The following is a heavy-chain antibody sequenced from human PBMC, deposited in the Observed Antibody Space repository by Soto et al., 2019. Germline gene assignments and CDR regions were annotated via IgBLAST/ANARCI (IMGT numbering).Heavy chain of an antibody. CDR2: ISGSGGST. V-gene: IGHV3-23*01. J-gene: IGHJ6*03. CDR3: ARGSGLGGYYYYYYMDV. Sequence: PGGSLRLSCTASGFAFSRYAMSWVRQTPGQGLEWVSTISGSGGSTYYADSVKGRFTISRDNYKNTLYLQMNSLRAEDTAVYYCARGSGLGGYYYYYYMDVWGKGTTVTVSS. CDR1: GFAFSRYA. D-gene: IGHD3-16*01.